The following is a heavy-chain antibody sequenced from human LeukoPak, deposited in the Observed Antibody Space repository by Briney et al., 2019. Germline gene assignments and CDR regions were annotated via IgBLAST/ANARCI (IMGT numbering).Heavy chain of an antibody. CDR2: ISGGGGST. CDR3: AKGVGEFGFRFDS. J-gene: IGHJ4*02. D-gene: IGHD3-16*01. CDR1: GFTFSSHA. V-gene: IGHV3-23*01. Sequence: GGSLRLSCEVSGFTFSSHAMGWVRQAPGEGLEWVSVISGGGGSTYYADSLKGRFTISRDNSKNTLYLQMNSLTAADTAVYYCAKGVGEFGFRFDSWGQGTLVTVSS.